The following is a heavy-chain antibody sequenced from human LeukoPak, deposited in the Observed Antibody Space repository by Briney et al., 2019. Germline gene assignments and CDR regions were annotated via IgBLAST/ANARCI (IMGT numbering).Heavy chain of an antibody. CDR3: ARDYGGNPYLDY. J-gene: IGHJ4*02. CDR1: GYTFTVYY. Sequence: ASVKVSCKASGYTFTVYYIHWVRQAPGQGFEWLGWISPSSGGTNYAQKFQGRVTMTSDTSMNAAYMELSRLTFDDTAVYYCARDYGGNPYLDYWGQGTLVTVSS. CDR2: ISPSSGGT. V-gene: IGHV1-2*02. D-gene: IGHD4-23*01.